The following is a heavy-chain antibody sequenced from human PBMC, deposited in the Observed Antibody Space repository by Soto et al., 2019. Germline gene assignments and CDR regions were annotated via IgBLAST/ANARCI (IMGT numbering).Heavy chain of an antibody. CDR1: GFTFSSYG. CDR2: ISYDGSNK. D-gene: IGHD3-10*01. J-gene: IGHJ6*02. CDR3: AKAHYGSGSYYDYGMDV. V-gene: IGHV3-30*18. Sequence: QVQLVESGGGVVQPGRSLRLSCAASGFTFSSYGMHWVRQAPGKGLEWVAVISYDGSNKYYADSVKGRFTISRDNSKNTLYLQMNSLRAEDTAVYYCAKAHYGSGSYYDYGMDVGGQGTTVTVSS.